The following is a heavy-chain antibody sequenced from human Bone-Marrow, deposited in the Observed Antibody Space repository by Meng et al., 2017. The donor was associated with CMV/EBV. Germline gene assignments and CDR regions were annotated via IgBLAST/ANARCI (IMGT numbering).Heavy chain of an antibody. V-gene: IGHV3-9*01. CDR2: ISWNSGSI. CDR3: AKDIAARPKYFQH. CDR1: GFTFDDYA. D-gene: IGHD6-6*01. J-gene: IGHJ1*01. Sequence: SLKISCAASGFTFDDYAMHWVRQAPGKGLEWVSGISWNSGSIGYADSVKGRFTISRDNAKNSLYLQMNSLRAEDTALYYCAKDIAARPKYFQHWGQGTRVTVSS.